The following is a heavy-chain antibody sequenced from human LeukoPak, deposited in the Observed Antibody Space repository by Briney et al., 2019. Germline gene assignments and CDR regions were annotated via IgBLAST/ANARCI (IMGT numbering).Heavy chain of an antibody. CDR3: ARVRRYGDYVAGYFDY. CDR2: ISSNGGST. D-gene: IGHD4-17*01. CDR1: GFTFSSYA. Sequence: GGSLRLSCAASGFTFSSYAMHWVRQAPGKGLECVSAISSNGGSTYYANSVKGRFTISRDNSKNTLYLQMGSLRAEDMAVYYCARVRRYGDYVAGYFDYWGQGTLVTVSS. J-gene: IGHJ4*02. V-gene: IGHV3-64*01.